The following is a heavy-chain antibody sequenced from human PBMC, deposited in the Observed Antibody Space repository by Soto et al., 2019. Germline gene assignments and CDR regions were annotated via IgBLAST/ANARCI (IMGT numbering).Heavy chain of an antibody. V-gene: IGHV1-3*01. J-gene: IGHJ3*02. CDR1: GYTFIKHA. D-gene: IGHD3-3*01. Sequence: QVQLVQSGADVKKPGASLKVSCEASGYTFIKHAMHWARQAPGRRLEWMGWINAGNGITKYSQKFQGRVTLTRDPSASTAYMELSSLRSEDTAVYYWVRGYDFWSGSYNDAFDIWGQGTLVTVSS. CDR2: INAGNGIT. CDR3: VRGYDFWSGSYNDAFDI.